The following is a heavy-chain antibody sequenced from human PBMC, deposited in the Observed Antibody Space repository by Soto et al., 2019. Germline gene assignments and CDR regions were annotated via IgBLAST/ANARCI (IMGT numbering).Heavy chain of an antibody. Sequence: GESLKISCAASGFTFSNAWMNWVRQAPGKGLEWVGRIKSKTDGGTTDYAAPVKGRFTISRDDSKNTLYLQMNSLKTEDTAVYYCTTDKVYSSSWYAAGDYWGQGTLVTVSS. V-gene: IGHV3-15*07. D-gene: IGHD6-13*01. CDR1: GFTFSNAW. CDR2: IKSKTDGGTT. CDR3: TTDKVYSSSWYAAGDY. J-gene: IGHJ4*02.